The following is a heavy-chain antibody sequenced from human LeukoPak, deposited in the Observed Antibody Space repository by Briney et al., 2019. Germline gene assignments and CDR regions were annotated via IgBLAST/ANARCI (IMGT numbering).Heavy chain of an antibody. D-gene: IGHD2-21*02. CDR3: ARWCLCGYYYGMDV. Sequence: PGGSLRLSCAASGFTFSSYSMNWVRQAPGKGLEWVSSISSSSSYIYYADSVKGRFTISRDNAKNSLYLQMNSLRAEDTAVYYCARWCLCGYYYGMDVWGQGTTVTVSS. CDR2: ISSSSSYI. J-gene: IGHJ6*02. CDR1: GFTFSSYS. V-gene: IGHV3-21*01.